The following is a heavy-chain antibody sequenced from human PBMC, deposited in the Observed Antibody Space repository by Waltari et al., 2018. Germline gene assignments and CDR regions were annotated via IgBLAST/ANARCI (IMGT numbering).Heavy chain of an antibody. J-gene: IGHJ4*02. V-gene: IGHV4-61*02. CDR1: GGSISSATYY. CDR2: IHFNGTT. Sequence: QVQLQESGPGLVKPSQTLSLSCTVSGGSISSATYYWSWIRQPAGKGLEWIGRIHFNGTTNYNPSLISRVTISVDTSRNQFFLTVNSVTAADTAVYYCARDSYYYDGSGYPARWGQGTRVTVSS. CDR3: ARDSYYYDGSGYPAR. D-gene: IGHD3-22*01.